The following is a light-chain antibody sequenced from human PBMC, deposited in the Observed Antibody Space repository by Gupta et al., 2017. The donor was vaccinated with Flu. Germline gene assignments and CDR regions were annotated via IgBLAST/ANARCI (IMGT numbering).Light chain of an antibody. Sequence: PSSFSASTGDRVTITCRASQGISSYLAWYQQKPGKAPKLLIYAASTLQSGVPSRCSGSGSGTDFTLTISCLQSEDFATYYCQQYNSYPITFGQGTRLEIK. CDR3: QQYNSYPIT. CDR2: AAS. J-gene: IGKJ5*01. CDR1: QGISSY. V-gene: IGKV1-8*01.